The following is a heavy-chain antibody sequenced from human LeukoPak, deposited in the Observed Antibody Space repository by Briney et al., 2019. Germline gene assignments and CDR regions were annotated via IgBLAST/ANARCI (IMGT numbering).Heavy chain of an antibody. CDR2: ISWNSGSI. D-gene: IGHD6-19*01. Sequence: GRSLRLSCAASGITFHDYAMHWVRQAPGKGLEWVSGISWNSGSIGYADSVKGRFTISRDNAKNSLYLQMNSLRAEDMALYYCARVRAVAGTWDAFDIWGRGTMVTVSS. V-gene: IGHV3-9*03. J-gene: IGHJ3*02. CDR1: GITFHDYA. CDR3: ARVRAVAGTWDAFDI.